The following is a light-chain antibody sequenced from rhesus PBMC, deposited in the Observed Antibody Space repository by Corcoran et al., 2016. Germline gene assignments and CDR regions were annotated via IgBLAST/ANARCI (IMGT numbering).Light chain of an antibody. CDR1: QGISNW. Sequence: DIQMTQSPSSLSASVGDRVTITCRSSQGISNWLAWYQQKQGRAPNLLIYRASNLQAGVPSRFGGSGSGTDFPLTVSRLQPEDIATYYWPHHDNAPPSFGQGTKVEIK. V-gene: IGKV1-69*01. CDR2: RAS. J-gene: IGKJ2*01. CDR3: PHHDNAPPS.